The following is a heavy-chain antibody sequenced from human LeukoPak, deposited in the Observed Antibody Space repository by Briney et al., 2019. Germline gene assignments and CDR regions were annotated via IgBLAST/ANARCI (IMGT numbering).Heavy chain of an antibody. CDR2: IYYSGST. CDR3: ARIAVAGTHWFDP. V-gene: IGHV4-59*01. J-gene: IGHJ5*02. D-gene: IGHD6-19*01. CDR1: GGSISSYY. Sequence: SETLSLTCTVSGGSISSYYWSWIRQPPGKGLEWIGYIYYSGSTNYNPSLKSRVTISVDTSKNQFSLKLSSVTAADTAVYYCARIAVAGTHWFDPWGQRTLVAVSS.